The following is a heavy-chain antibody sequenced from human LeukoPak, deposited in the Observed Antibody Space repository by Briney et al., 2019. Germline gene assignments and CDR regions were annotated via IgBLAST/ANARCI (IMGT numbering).Heavy chain of an antibody. CDR3: ASTPAKCSGGSCYLAGTDY. V-gene: IGHV1-2*02. CDR1: GYTFTGYY. J-gene: IGHJ4*02. D-gene: IGHD2-15*01. CDR2: INPNSGGT. Sequence: GASVKVSCKASGYTFTGYYMHWVRQAPGQGLEWMGWINPNSGGTNYAQKFQGRVTMTRDTSISTAYMELSRLRSDDTAVYYCASTPAKCSGGSCYLAGTDYWGQGTLVTVSS.